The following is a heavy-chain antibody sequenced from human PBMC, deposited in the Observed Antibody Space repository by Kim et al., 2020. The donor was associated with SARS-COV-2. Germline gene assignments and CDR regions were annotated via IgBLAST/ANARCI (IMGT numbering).Heavy chain of an antibody. CDR3: ARDLSLYDILTGNPFDY. CDR1: GFTFSNYW. V-gene: IGHV3-7*01. CDR2: IKQDGSEK. Sequence: GGSLRLSCVVSGFTFSNYWMSWVRQAPGKGLEWVANIKQDGSEKYYVDSVKGRFTISRDNAKKSLYLQINSLTAEDTAVYYCARDLSLYDILTGNPFDYWGQGTLVTVSS. D-gene: IGHD3-9*01. J-gene: IGHJ4*02.